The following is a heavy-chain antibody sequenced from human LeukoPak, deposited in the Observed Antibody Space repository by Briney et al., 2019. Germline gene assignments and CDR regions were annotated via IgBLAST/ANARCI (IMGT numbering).Heavy chain of an antibody. J-gene: IGHJ4*02. CDR3: ARGLAFTAFDY. CDR1: GYTFTSHG. Sequence: ASVKVSCKAXGYTFTSHGISWVRQAPGQGLEWMGWISTYNGNTNYAQKLQGRVTMTTHTSTSTVYMELRSLRSDDTAVYYCARGLAFTAFDYWGQGTLVTVSS. CDR2: ISTYNGNT. D-gene: IGHD5-18*01. V-gene: IGHV1-18*01.